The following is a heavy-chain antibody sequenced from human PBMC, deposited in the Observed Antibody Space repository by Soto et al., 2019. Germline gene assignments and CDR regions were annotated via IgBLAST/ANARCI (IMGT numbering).Heavy chain of an antibody. CDR1: GFTFSSYA. CDR2: ISGSGGST. V-gene: IGHV3-23*01. D-gene: IGHD2-2*01. J-gene: IGHJ5*02. Sequence: HPGGSLRLSCAASGFTFSSYAMSWVRQAPGKGLEWVSAISGSGGSTYYADSVKGRFTISRDNSKNTLYLQMNSLRAEDTAVYYCAKDYNHFEYCSSTSCYLVNWFDPWAQGTLVTVSS. CDR3: AKDYNHFEYCSSTSCYLVNWFDP.